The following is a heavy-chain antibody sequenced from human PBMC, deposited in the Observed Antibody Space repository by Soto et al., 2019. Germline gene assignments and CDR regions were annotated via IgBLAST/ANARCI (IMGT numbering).Heavy chain of an antibody. J-gene: IGHJ4*02. V-gene: IGHV3-74*01. CDR1: GFTFSTYW. CDR2: TNSDGSDT. CDR3: ARDRGWSLFDY. D-gene: IGHD6-19*01. Sequence: PGGSLRLSCAASGFTFSTYWMYWVRQAPGKGLVWVSRTNSDGSDTSYADSVKGRFTISRGNAKNTLYLQMNSLRAEDTAVYYCARDRGWSLFDYWGQGTLVTVS.